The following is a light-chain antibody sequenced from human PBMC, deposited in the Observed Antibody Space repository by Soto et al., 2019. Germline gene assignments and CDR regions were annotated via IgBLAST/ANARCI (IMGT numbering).Light chain of an antibody. CDR1: SSNIGSNY. Sequence: QSVLTQPPSASGTSGQRVTISCSGSSSNIGSNYVYWYQQLPGTAPKLLIYRNNQRPSGVPDRFSGSKSGTSASLAISGLRSEDGADYYCAAWDDSLSGWVFGGGTKLTVL. CDR3: AAWDDSLSGWV. CDR2: RNN. V-gene: IGLV1-47*01. J-gene: IGLJ3*02.